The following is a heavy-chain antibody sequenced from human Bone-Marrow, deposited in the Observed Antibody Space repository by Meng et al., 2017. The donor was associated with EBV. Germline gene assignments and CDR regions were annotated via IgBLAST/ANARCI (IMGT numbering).Heavy chain of an antibody. D-gene: IGHD5-18*01. V-gene: IGHV4-61*01. CDR2: IYYSGST. CDR1: GGSVSSGSYY. Sequence: VEPQGSGPGLVKPSETLSLTCTVSGGSVSSGSYYWSWIRQPPGKGLEWIGYIYYSGSTNYNPSLNSRVTISVDTSKNQFSLKLSSVTAADTAVYYCARDNVDTAMVPHWGQGTLVTVSS. CDR3: ARDNVDTAMVPH. J-gene: IGHJ4*02.